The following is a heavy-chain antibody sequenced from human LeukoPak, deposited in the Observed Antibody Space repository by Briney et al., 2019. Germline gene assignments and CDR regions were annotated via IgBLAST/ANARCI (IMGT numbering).Heavy chain of an antibody. D-gene: IGHD1-1*01. Sequence: SETLSLTCTVSGGSISNNNYYWAWIRQPPGKGLECIGSIYYSGSPYYNPSLERRATISVDTSKNQFSLRLSSVTAAETAVYYCATWRTAKTGFDYWGQGTLVTVSS. V-gene: IGHV4-39*01. J-gene: IGHJ4*02. CDR3: ATWRTAKTGFDY. CDR2: IYYSGSP. CDR1: GGSISNNNYY.